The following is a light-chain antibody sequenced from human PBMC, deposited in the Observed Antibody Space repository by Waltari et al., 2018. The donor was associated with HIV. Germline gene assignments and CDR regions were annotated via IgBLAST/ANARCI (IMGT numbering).Light chain of an antibody. CDR1: SSDVGGYNY. Sequence: QSALTQPRSVSGSPGQSVTISCTGTSSDVGGYNYVSWYQQNPGKAPKFIIYDVTKRPSGVPDRCAGYKSGNTASLTISGLQAEDEADYYCCSYAGNYPVLFGGGTKLTVL. CDR3: CSYAGNYPVL. V-gene: IGLV2-11*01. CDR2: DVT. J-gene: IGLJ3*02.